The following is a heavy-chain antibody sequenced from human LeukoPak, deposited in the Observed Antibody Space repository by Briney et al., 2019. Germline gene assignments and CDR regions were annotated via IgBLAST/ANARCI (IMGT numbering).Heavy chain of an antibody. V-gene: IGHV4-61*05. Sequence: SSETLSLTCTVSGGSISSSSYYWSWIRQPPGKGLEWIGYIYYSGSTNYNPSLKSRVTISVDTSKNQFSLKLSSVTAADTAVYYCATTYYYDSSGSGDAFDIWGQGTMVTVSS. CDR2: IYYSGST. CDR3: ATTYYYDSSGSGDAFDI. J-gene: IGHJ3*02. CDR1: GGSISSSSYY. D-gene: IGHD3-22*01.